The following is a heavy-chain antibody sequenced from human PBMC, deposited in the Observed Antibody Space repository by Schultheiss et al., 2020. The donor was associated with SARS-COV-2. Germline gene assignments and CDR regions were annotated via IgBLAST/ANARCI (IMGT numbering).Heavy chain of an antibody. J-gene: IGHJ4*02. CDR1: GFTFSSYA. CDR3: AKTHSVYDSSGYADY. D-gene: IGHD3-22*01. CDR2: IKQDGSEK. Sequence: GGSLRLSCAASGFTFSSYAMSWVRQAPGKGLEWVANIKQDGSEKYYVDSVKGRFTISRDNAKNSLYLQMNSLRAEDTALYYCAKTHSVYDSSGYADYWGQGTLVTVSS. V-gene: IGHV3-7*03.